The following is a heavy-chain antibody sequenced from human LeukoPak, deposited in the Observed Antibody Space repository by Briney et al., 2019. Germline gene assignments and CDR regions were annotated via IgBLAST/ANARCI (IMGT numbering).Heavy chain of an antibody. V-gene: IGHV4-59*11. Sequence: SQTLSLTCAVSGGSISSHYWSWIRQPPGKGLEWIGYIYYSGSSKYNPSLKSRVTISVDTSKNQFSLKLSSVTAADTAVYYCARLYDSSGYTNWLDPWGQGTLVTVSS. CDR2: IYYSGSS. CDR1: GGSISSHY. D-gene: IGHD3-22*01. CDR3: ARLYDSSGYTNWLDP. J-gene: IGHJ5*02.